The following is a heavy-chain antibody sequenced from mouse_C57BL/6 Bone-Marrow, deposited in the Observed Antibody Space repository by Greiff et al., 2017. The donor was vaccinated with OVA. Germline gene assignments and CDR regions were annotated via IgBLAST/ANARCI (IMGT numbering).Heavy chain of an antibody. CDR2: IDPANGNT. CDR3: ARDYTTVDYAMDY. J-gene: IGHJ4*01. Sequence: EVKLVESVAELVRPGASVKLSCTASGFNIKNTYLHWVKQRPEQGLEWIGRIDPANGNTTYAPKFPGKATITADTSSNTAYPQLSSLTSEDTAIYYCARDYTTVDYAMDYWGQGTSVTVSS. V-gene: IGHV14-3*01. CDR1: GFNIKNTY. D-gene: IGHD1-1*01.